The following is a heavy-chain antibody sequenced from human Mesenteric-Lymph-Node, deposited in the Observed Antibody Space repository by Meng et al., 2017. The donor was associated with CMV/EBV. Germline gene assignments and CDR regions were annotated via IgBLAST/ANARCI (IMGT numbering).Heavy chain of an antibody. CDR3: ARAGKTYATGWYDF. Sequence: GSLRLSCSVSGASISNYYWTWIRQPPGKGLEWIGFIYYSGTTNYNPSLKSRVTILVDTSKNQISLKLTSVTAADTAVYYCARAGKTYATGWYDFWGQGTLVTVSS. CDR2: IYYSGTT. V-gene: IGHV4-59*01. D-gene: IGHD2-2*01. J-gene: IGHJ5*01. CDR1: GASISNYY.